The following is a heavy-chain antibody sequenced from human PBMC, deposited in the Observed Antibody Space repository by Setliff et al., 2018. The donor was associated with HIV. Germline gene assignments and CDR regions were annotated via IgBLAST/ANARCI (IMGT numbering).Heavy chain of an antibody. Sequence: SETLSLTCSISGGSVTSYLWHWFRQPPGKGLEWIGYIYYTGITDNNPSLEGRVTISVDTSKNQVSLRLKSVTTADTAVYYCARELYGGNSRPFDYWGRGALVTVSS. CDR1: GGSVTSYL. D-gene: IGHD2-21*02. J-gene: IGHJ4*02. CDR3: ARELYGGNSRPFDY. V-gene: IGHV4-59*02. CDR2: IYYTGIT.